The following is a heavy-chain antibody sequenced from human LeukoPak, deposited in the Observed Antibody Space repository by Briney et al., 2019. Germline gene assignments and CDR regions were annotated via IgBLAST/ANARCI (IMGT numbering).Heavy chain of an antibody. CDR2: IIPIFGTA. V-gene: IGHV1-69*06. J-gene: IGHJ4*02. D-gene: IGHD3-22*01. CDR1: GGTFSSYA. CDR3: ATVAASGYPTYYFDY. Sequence: ASVKVSCKASGGTFSSYAISWVRQAPGQGLEWMGGIIPIFGTANYAQKFQGRVTMTEDTSTDTAYMELSSLRSEDTAVYYCATVAASGYPTYYFDYWGQGTLVTVSS.